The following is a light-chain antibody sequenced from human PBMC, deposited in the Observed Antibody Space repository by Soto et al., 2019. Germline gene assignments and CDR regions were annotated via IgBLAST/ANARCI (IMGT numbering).Light chain of an antibody. CDR3: QQYGTSFWT. CDR2: GAS. Sequence: EIVLTQSPGTLSLSPGERATLSCRTSQSVSSSYLAWYQKKLGQAPRLLIYGASSRATGIADRFSGSGSGTDFTLIISRLEPEDFAVYYCQQYGTSFWTFGQGTKVEIK. J-gene: IGKJ1*01. CDR1: QSVSSSY. V-gene: IGKV3-20*01.